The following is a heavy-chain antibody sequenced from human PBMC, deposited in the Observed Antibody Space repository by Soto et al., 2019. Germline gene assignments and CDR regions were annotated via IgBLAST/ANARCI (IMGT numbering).Heavy chain of an antibody. CDR3: ARDTGLPQTSFDY. D-gene: IGHD2-21*02. Sequence: LRLSCAASGFTFSSYGMHWVRQAPGKGLEWVAVIWYDGSNKYYADSVKGRFTISRDNSKNTLYLQMNSLRAEDTAVYYCARDTGLPQTSFDYWGQGTLVTVSS. V-gene: IGHV3-33*01. CDR1: GFTFSSYG. J-gene: IGHJ4*02. CDR2: IWYDGSNK.